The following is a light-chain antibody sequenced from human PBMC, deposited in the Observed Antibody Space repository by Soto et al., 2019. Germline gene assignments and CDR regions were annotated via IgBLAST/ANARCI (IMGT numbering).Light chain of an antibody. CDR1: QSISNY. CDR3: QQSYSTPYT. CDR2: GAS. V-gene: IGKV1-39*01. J-gene: IGKJ2*01. Sequence: DIQMTQSPSSLSASVGERVTITCRAGQSISNYLNWFQQKPGKAPELLIYGASNLQSGVPSRFSGSASGTDFTLTISSLQTEDFATYYCQQSYSTPYTFGQGTKLEI.